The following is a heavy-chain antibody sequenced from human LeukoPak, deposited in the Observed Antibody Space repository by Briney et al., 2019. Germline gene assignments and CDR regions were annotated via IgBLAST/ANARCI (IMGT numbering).Heavy chain of an antibody. CDR2: IYPADSDT. D-gene: IGHD4-17*01. V-gene: IGHV5-51*01. J-gene: IGHJ4*02. CDR1: GYRFTSYW. Sequence: SGESLKISCKGSGYRFTSYWIVWVRQMPGKGLEWMGIIYPADSDTRYSPSFQGQVTISADKSISTAYLQWNSLKASDSAMYYCARKHDYGDFPFDYWGQGTLVTVSS. CDR3: ARKHDYGDFPFDY.